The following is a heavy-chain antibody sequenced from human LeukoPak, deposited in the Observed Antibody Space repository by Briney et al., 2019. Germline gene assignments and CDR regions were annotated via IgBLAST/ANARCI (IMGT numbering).Heavy chain of an antibody. CDR2: ISAYNGNT. V-gene: IGHV1-18*01. D-gene: IGHD6-19*01. CDR1: GYTFTSYG. CDR3: ARDNVAAYYFDY. Sequence: ASVKVSCKASGYTFTSYGISWVRQAPGQGLEWMGWISAYNGNTNYAQKLQGRVTMTTDTSTSTAYTELRSLRSDDTAVYYCARDNVAAYYFDYWGQGTLVTVSS. J-gene: IGHJ4*02.